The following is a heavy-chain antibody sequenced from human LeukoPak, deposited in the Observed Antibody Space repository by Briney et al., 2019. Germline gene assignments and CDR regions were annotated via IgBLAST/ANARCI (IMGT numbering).Heavy chain of an antibody. CDR3: ARADVDSGYEPYYYYGMDV. CDR2: INWNGGST. CDR1: GFTFDDYG. Sequence: GGSLRLSCAASGFTFDDYGMSWVRQAPGKGLEWVSGINWNGGSTGYAASVKGRFTISRDNAKNSLYLQMNSLRAEDTALYHCARADVDSGYEPYYYYGMDVWGQGTTVTVSS. V-gene: IGHV3-20*01. D-gene: IGHD5-12*01. J-gene: IGHJ6*02.